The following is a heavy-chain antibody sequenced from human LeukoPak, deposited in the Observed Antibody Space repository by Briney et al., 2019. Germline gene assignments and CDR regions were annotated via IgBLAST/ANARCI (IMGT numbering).Heavy chain of an antibody. Sequence: SETLSLTCTVSSGTISTYYWSWFRQPPGKGLEWIRYIYYTGSTNYNPSLKSRVTISLETSKNQFSLKLSSVTAADTAVYYCARYYSSGWTYYFDYWGQGTLVTVSS. D-gene: IGHD6-19*01. CDR3: ARYYSSGWTYYFDY. CDR1: SGTISTYY. V-gene: IGHV4-59*01. CDR2: IYYTGST. J-gene: IGHJ4*02.